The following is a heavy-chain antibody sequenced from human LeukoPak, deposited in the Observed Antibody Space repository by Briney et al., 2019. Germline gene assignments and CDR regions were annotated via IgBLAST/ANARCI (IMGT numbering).Heavy chain of an antibody. V-gene: IGHV3-21*01. CDR3: ARVGLAAAGLNYGMDV. Sequence: PGGSLRLSCAASGFTFSSYSMNWVRQAPGKGLEWVSSISSSSSYMYYADSVKGRFTISRDNAKNSLYLQMNSLRAEDTAVYYCARVGLAAAGLNYGMDVWGQGTTVTVSS. CDR2: ISSSSSYM. D-gene: IGHD6-13*01. CDR1: GFTFSSYS. J-gene: IGHJ6*02.